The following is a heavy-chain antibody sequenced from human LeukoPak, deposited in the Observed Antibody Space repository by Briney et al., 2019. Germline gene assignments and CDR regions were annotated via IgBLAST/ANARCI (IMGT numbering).Heavy chain of an antibody. CDR2: ISDDETYK. CDR3: AELGITMIGGV. Sequence: GGSLRLSCAASGFTFSNAWMSWVRQAPGKGLEWVTAISDDETYKFYADSVKGRFTISRDNSKNSLYLQMNSLRAEDTAVYYCAELGITMIGGVWGKGTTVTISS. V-gene: IGHV3-30*18. CDR1: GFTFSNAW. D-gene: IGHD3-10*02. J-gene: IGHJ6*04.